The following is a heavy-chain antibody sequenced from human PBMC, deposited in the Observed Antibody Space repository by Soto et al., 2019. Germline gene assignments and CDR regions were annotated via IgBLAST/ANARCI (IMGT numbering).Heavy chain of an antibody. J-gene: IGHJ4*02. D-gene: IGHD2-21*02. V-gene: IGHV3-33*01. Sequence: QVQLVESGGGVVQPGRSLRLSCEASGFTFSNYGMHWVRQAPGRGLEWVSLIWYDGSKKYHAESVKGRFTISRDNSQNTLYLQMSALRVEDTAVYYCVRDWTDAAPPVWGQGTLVTVSS. CDR2: IWYDGSKK. CDR3: VRDWTDAAPPV. CDR1: GFTFSNYG.